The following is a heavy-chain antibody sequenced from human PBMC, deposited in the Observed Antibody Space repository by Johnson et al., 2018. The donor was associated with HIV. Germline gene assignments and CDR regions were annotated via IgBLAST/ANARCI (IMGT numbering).Heavy chain of an antibody. CDR1: GFTFDDYD. D-gene: IGHD7-27*01. CDR2: INWNGGRT. V-gene: IGHV3-20*04. CDR3: ASSALGIMGAFDI. Sequence: VQLVESGGGVVRPGESLRLSCAASGFTFDDYDMKWVRQAPGKGLEWVSGINWNGGRTDYADSVKGRFTISRDNAKKSLYLQMNSLRAEDTALYYCASSALGIMGAFDIWGQGTMVTVSS. J-gene: IGHJ3*02.